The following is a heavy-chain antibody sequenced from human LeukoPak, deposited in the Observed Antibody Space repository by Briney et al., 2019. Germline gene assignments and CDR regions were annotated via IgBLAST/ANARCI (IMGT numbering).Heavy chain of an antibody. D-gene: IGHD1-26*01. V-gene: IGHV3-30-3*01. J-gene: IGHJ4*02. CDR1: GFTFSTYA. CDR2: ISHDGTTK. Sequence: GGSLRLSCAASGFTFSTYAMHWVRQAPGKGPEWVTVISHDGTTKYYAEFVKGRFTISRDNSKNTLYLQMSSLRAEDTAVYYCARDQVGATPIDYWGQGTLVTVSS. CDR3: ARDQVGATPIDY.